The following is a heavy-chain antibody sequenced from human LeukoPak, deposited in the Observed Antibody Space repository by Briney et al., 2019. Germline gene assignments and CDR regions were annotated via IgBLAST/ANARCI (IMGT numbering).Heavy chain of an antibody. CDR3: AKDYYGSGSYFSIDY. CDR1: GFTISSYG. CDR2: IWYDGINK. D-gene: IGHD3-10*01. Sequence: PGGSLRLSCAASGFTISSYGMHWVRQAPGKGGLEWVAVIWYDGINKYYADSVKGRFTISRDNSKNTLSLQMNSLRAEDTAVYYCAKDYYGSGSYFSIDYWGQGTLVTVSS. J-gene: IGHJ4*02. V-gene: IGHV3-33*06.